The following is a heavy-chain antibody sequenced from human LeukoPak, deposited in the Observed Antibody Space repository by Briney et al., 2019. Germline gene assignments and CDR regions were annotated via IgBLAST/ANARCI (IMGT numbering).Heavy chain of an antibody. Sequence: GGSLRLSCAASGFTFSSYGMHWVRQAPGKGLEWVAVIWYGGSNKYYADSVKGRFTISRDNSKNTLYLQMNSLRAEDTAVYYCAKGGGCSSTSCYNYYYHYMDVWGKGTTVTVSS. D-gene: IGHD2-2*01. J-gene: IGHJ6*03. CDR1: GFTFSSYG. CDR3: AKGGGCSSTSCYNYYYHYMDV. CDR2: IWYGGSNK. V-gene: IGHV3-30*02.